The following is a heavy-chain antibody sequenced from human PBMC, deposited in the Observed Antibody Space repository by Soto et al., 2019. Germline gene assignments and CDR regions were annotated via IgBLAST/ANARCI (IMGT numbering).Heavy chain of an antibody. J-gene: IGHJ3*02. V-gene: IGHV1-69*13. CDR2: IIPIFGTA. CDR1: GGTFSSYA. D-gene: IGHD3-22*01. CDR3: ARGRYYDSSGYYLHYDAFDI. Sequence: SVKVSCKASGGTFSSYAISWVRQAPGQGLEWMGGIIPIFGTANYAQKFQGRVTITADESTSTAYMELSSLRSEDTAVYYCARGRYYDSSGYYLHYDAFDIWGRGTMVTVSS.